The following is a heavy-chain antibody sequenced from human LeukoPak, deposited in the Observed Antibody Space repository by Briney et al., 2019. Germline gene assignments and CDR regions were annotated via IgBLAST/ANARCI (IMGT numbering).Heavy chain of an antibody. D-gene: IGHD3-22*01. Sequence: GESLKISCKGSRYSFTSYWIGWVRQMPGKGLEWMGIIYPGDSDTRYSPSFQGQVTISADKSISTAYLQWSSLKASDTAMYYCASTYYDSSGYYAFDIWGQGTMVTVSS. CDR2: IYPGDSDT. CDR1: RYSFTSYW. V-gene: IGHV5-51*01. J-gene: IGHJ3*02. CDR3: ASTYYDSSGYYAFDI.